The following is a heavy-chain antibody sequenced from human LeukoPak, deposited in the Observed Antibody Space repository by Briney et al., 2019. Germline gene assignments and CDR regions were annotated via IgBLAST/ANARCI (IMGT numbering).Heavy chain of an antibody. J-gene: IGHJ6*03. CDR3: ARDVELPAYYYMDV. Sequence: SETLSLTCTVSGGSISSYYWSWIRQPAGKGLEWIRRIYTSGSTNYNPSLKSRVTMSVDTSKNQFSLKLSSVTAADTAVYYCARDVELPAYYYMDVWGKGTTVTVSS. CDR2: IYTSGST. V-gene: IGHV4-4*07. CDR1: GGSISSYY. D-gene: IGHD1-26*01.